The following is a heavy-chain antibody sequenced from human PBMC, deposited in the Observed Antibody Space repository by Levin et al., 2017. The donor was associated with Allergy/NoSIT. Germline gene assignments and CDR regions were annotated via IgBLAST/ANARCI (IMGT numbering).Heavy chain of an antibody. Sequence: PGGSLRLSCIASGFNFSSYAMHWVRQAPGKGLEWMAVISYDRSNKYYADSVKGRFTISRDNSKNKMYLQMNFLRGDDTAVYYCARDRDYGDYSGLDYWGQGTLVTVSS. CDR2: ISYDRSNK. CDR3: ARDRDYGDYSGLDY. D-gene: IGHD4-17*01. J-gene: IGHJ4*02. CDR1: GFNFSSYA. V-gene: IGHV3-30*04.